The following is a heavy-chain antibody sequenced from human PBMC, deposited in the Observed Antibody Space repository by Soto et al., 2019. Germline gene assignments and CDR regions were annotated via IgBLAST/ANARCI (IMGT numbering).Heavy chain of an antibody. CDR3: AKDRGGYRSGSGDYFDY. CDR1: GFTFSSYA. J-gene: IGHJ4*02. V-gene: IGHV3-23*01. CDR2: ISGSGGST. D-gene: IGHD6-25*01. Sequence: EVQLLESGGGLVQPGGSLRLSCAASGFTFSSYAMSWVRQAPGKGLEWVSAISGSGGSTYYADSVKGRFTISRDNSKNTLYLQMNSLRAEDAAVDYCAKDRGGYRSGSGDYFDYWGQGTLVTVSS.